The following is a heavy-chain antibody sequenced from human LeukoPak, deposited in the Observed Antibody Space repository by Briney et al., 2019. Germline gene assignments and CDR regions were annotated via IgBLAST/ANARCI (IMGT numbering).Heavy chain of an antibody. J-gene: IGHJ4*02. CDR1: RFTFSNFA. CDR2: IDGSGDKT. V-gene: IGHV3-23*01. CDR3: AKVQFNWGPIDY. Sequence: GGSLRLSCAASRFTFSNFAIRWVRQVPGKGLEWVSSIDGSGDKTHYPDSVRGRFTVSRDNSKNTLYLQMNSLRVEDTATYFCAKVQFNWGPIDYWGQGTPVIVSS. D-gene: IGHD7-27*01.